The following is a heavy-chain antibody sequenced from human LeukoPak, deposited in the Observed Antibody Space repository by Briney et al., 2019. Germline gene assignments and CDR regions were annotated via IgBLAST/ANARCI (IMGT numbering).Heavy chain of an antibody. J-gene: IGHJ4*02. CDR3: ARDTYYYDSSGYFDY. V-gene: IGHV3-20*04. CDR2: INWNGGST. Sequence: GGSLRLSCAASGCTFDDYGMSWVRQAPGKGLEWVSGINWNGGSTGYADSVKGRFTISRDNAKNSLYLQMNSLRAEDTALYYCARDTYYYDSSGYFDYWGQGTLVTVSS. CDR1: GCTFDDYG. D-gene: IGHD3-22*01.